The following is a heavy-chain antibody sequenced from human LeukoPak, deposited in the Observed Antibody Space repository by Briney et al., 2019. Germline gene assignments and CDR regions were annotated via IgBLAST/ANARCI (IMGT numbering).Heavy chain of an antibody. D-gene: IGHD2-21*02. CDR1: GFTFSSYG. J-gene: IGHJ4*02. Sequence: GRSLRLSCAASGFTFSSYGMHWVRQAPGKGLEWVAVISYDGSNKYYADSVKGRFTISRDNSKNTLYLQMNSLRAEDTAVYYCAKGLGVVVTANLDYWGQGTLVTVSS. CDR3: AKGLGVVVTANLDY. CDR2: ISYDGSNK. V-gene: IGHV3-30*18.